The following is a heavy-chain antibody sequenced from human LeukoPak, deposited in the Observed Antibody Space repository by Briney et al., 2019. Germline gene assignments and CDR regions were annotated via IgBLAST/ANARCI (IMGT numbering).Heavy chain of an antibody. J-gene: IGHJ4*02. CDR2: ISGSGGNT. Sequence: GGSLRLSCAASGFTFSSYAMTWVRQDPGKGLEWVSVISGSGGNTYYADSVKGRFTISRDNSKNTLYLQMNSLRAEDTAVYYCAKDWSSTSCYGSGSYDYWGQGTLVTVSS. CDR3: AKDWSSTSCYGSGSYDY. V-gene: IGHV3-23*01. D-gene: IGHD3-10*01. CDR1: GFTFSSYA.